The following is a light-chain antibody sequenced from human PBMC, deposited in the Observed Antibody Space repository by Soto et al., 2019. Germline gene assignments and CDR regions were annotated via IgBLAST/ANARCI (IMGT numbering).Light chain of an antibody. Sequence: DIQMTQSPTSLSASVGDTVTISCRASQRIDKYLNWYQQIPGKAPKVLIFGASSLHTGVPSRFSGSGSGTDFTLTITSLQVEDFAIYFCQQSFLTPFPFGGGSRV. CDR3: QQSFLTPFP. CDR2: GAS. V-gene: IGKV1-39*01. CDR1: QRIDKY. J-gene: IGKJ4*01.